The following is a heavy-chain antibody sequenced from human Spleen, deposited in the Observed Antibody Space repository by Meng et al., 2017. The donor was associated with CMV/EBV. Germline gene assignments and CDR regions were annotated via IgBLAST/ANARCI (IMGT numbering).Heavy chain of an antibody. Sequence: GGSLRLSCAASGFTFSSYWMHWVRQAPGKGLVRVSRINSDGSSTSYADSVKGRFTISRDNAKNTLYLQMNSLRAEDTAVYYCAREAHYGSGAFDIWGQGTMVTVSS. V-gene: IGHV3-74*01. J-gene: IGHJ3*02. CDR2: INSDGSST. CDR1: GFTFSSYW. D-gene: IGHD3-10*01. CDR3: AREAHYGSGAFDI.